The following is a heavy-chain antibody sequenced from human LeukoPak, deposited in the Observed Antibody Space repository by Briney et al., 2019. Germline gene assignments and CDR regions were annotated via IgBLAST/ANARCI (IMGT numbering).Heavy chain of an antibody. Sequence: GGPLRLSCAASGFTFSSYAMSWVRQAPGKGLEWVSAISGSGGSTYYADSVKGRFTISRDNSKNTLYLQMNSLRAEDTAVYYCAREEGDSSGWYRPTRLYYYGMDVWGQGTTVTVSS. D-gene: IGHD6-19*01. CDR3: AREEGDSSGWYRPTRLYYYGMDV. J-gene: IGHJ6*02. CDR2: ISGSGGST. V-gene: IGHV3-23*01. CDR1: GFTFSSYA.